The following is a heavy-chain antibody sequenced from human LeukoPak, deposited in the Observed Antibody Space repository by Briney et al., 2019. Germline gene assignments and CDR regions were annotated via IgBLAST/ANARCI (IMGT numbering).Heavy chain of an antibody. CDR3: ARQNGIVVVPAARIDY. CDR2: IYYSGST. Sequence: PSETLSLTCTVSGGSISSYYWSWIRQPPGKGLEWIGYIYYSGSTNYNPSLKSRVTISVDTSKNQFSLKLSSVTAADTAVYYCARQNGIVVVPAARIDYWGQGTLVTVSS. D-gene: IGHD2-2*01. J-gene: IGHJ4*02. CDR1: GGSISSYY. V-gene: IGHV4-59*08.